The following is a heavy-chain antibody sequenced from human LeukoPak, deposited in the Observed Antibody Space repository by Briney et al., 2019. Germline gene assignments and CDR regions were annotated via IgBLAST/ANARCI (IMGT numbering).Heavy chain of an antibody. CDR1: GYTFTGYY. CDR2: INPNSGGT. D-gene: IGHD5-18*01. J-gene: IGHJ4*02. CDR3: ARVLGYSYGQGYFDY. V-gene: IGHV1-2*02. Sequence: ASVKVSCKASGYTFTGYYMHWVRQAPGQGLEWMGWINPNSGGTNYAQKFQGRVTMTTDTSTSTAYMELRSLRSDDTAVYCCARVLGYSYGQGYFDYWGQGTLVTVSS.